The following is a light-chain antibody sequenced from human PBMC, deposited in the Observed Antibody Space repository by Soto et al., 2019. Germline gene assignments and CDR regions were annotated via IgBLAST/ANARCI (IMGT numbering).Light chain of an antibody. CDR3: QQYNIWTPTT. Sequence: PATVSVSPVERATLSCRASQSFSSNLALYQQKPGQAPRLLIYGASTRATGIPARFSGSGSGTEFTITISSLQSEDFAVYYCQQYNIWTPTTLGQGTRLE. CDR1: QSFSSN. CDR2: GAS. V-gene: IGKV3-15*01. J-gene: IGKJ5*01.